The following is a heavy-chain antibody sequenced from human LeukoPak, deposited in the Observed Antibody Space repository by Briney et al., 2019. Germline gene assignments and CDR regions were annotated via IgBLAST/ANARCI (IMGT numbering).Heavy chain of an antibody. D-gene: IGHD3-3*01. Sequence: VASVKVSCKASGGTFSSYAISWVRQAPGQGLEWMGRIIPILGIANYAQKFQGRVTITADKSTSTAYMELSSLRSEDTAVYYCARPSGIFDSPDYYYYGMDVWGQGTTVTVS. J-gene: IGHJ6*02. CDR3: ARPSGIFDSPDYYYYGMDV. CDR1: GGTFSSYA. V-gene: IGHV1-69*04. CDR2: IIPILGIA.